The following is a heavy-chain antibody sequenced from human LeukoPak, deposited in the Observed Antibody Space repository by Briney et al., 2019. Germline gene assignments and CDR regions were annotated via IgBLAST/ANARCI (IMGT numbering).Heavy chain of an antibody. V-gene: IGHV3-21*01. Sequence: GGSLRLSCAASGFTFSSYSMNWVRQAPGKGLEWVSSISSSSSYIYYADSVKGRFTISRDNAKNSLYLQMNSLRAEDTAVYYCARDGLRTYSSGWYYDYWGQGTLVTVSS. J-gene: IGHJ4*02. CDR3: ARDGLRTYSSGWYYDY. CDR1: GFTFSSYS. D-gene: IGHD6-19*01. CDR2: ISSSSSYI.